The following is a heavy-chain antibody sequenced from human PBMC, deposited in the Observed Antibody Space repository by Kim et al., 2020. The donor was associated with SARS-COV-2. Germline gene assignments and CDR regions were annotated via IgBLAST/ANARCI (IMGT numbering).Heavy chain of an antibody. CDR1: GYTFTSYG. CDR3: GRGGDYGDYVGRSDY. J-gene: IGHJ4*02. Sequence: ASVKVSCKTSGYTFTSYGIAWARQAPGQGLEWMGWIRPGTGNTYYAQDFQGRVTMTTDTSTDTAYMDLWSLTSDDTAVYFCGRGGDYGDYVGRSDYLGQG. D-gene: IGHD4-17*01. CDR2: IRPGTGNT. V-gene: IGHV1-18*01.